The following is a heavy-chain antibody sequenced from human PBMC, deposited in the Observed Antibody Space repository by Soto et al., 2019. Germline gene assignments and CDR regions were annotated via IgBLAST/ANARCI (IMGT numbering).Heavy chain of an antibody. CDR3: ARCFTSRIFGLVINDY. CDR1: GYTFTSYD. CDR2: MNPNSGNT. J-gene: IGHJ4*02. D-gene: IGHD3-3*02. V-gene: IGHV1-8*01. Sequence: ASVKVSCKASGYTFTSYDINWVRQATGQGLEWMGWMNPNSGNTGYAQKFQGRVTMTRNTSISTAYMELSSLRSEDTAVYYCARCFTSRIFGLVINDYWGQGTLVTVSS.